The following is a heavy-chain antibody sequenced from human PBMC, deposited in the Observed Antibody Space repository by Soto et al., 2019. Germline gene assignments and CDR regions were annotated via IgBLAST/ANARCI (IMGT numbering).Heavy chain of an antibody. Sequence: SVKVSCKASGGTLSNYGISWVRQAPGQGLEWMGGIIPVFGTANYAQKFQGRVTITADESTGTVYMEVSSLRSEDTAVYYCARGDATKIVVTTYDGMDVCGQGTTVTVSS. V-gene: IGHV1-69*13. D-gene: IGHD4-17*01. CDR3: ARGDATKIVVTTYDGMDV. CDR2: IIPVFGTA. CDR1: GGTLSNYG. J-gene: IGHJ6*02.